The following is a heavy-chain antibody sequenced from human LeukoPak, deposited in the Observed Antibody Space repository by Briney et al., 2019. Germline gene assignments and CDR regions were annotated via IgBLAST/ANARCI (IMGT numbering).Heavy chain of an antibody. D-gene: IGHD3-22*01. CDR3: AKDREIVVVHDAFDI. J-gene: IGHJ3*02. V-gene: IGHV3-23*01. CDR1: GFTFSSYA. Sequence: GGSLRLSCAASGFTFSSYAMHWVRQAPGKGLEWVSAISGSGGSTYYADTVKGRFTVSRDNSKNTLYLQMNSLRAEDTAVYYCAKDREIVVVHDAFDIWGQGTMVTVSS. CDR2: ISGSGGST.